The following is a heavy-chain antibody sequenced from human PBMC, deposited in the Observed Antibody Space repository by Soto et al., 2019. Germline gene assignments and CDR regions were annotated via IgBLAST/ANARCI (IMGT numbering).Heavy chain of an antibody. CDR2: ISYDGSNK. CDR3: ARDATTDAFDI. D-gene: IGHD1-26*01. J-gene: IGHJ3*02. V-gene: IGHV3-30-3*01. Sequence: GSLRLSCAASGFTFSSYAMHWVRQAPGKGLEWVAVISYDGSNKYYADSVKGRFTISRDNSKNTLYLQMNSLRAEDTAVYYCARDATTDAFDIWGQGTMVTVSS. CDR1: GFTFSSYA.